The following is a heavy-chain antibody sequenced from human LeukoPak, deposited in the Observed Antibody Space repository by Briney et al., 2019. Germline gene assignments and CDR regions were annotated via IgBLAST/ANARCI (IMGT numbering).Heavy chain of an antibody. CDR1: GFTFDDYA. CDR2: ISWNSGSI. J-gene: IGHJ4*02. CDR3: AKDRSSGWYGVFDY. V-gene: IGHV3-9*03. Sequence: GGSLRLSCAAYGFTFDDYAMHWVRQAPGKGLEWVSGISWNSGSIGYADSVKGRFTISRDNAKNSLYLQMNSLRAEDMALYYCAKDRSSGWYGVFDYWGQGTLVTVFS. D-gene: IGHD6-19*01.